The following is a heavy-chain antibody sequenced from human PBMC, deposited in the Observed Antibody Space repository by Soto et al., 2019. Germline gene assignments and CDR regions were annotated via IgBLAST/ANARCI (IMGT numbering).Heavy chain of an antibody. CDR1: GGTFSSYA. J-gene: IGHJ6*02. Sequence: SVKVSCKASGGTFSSYAISWVRQAPGQGLEWMGGIIPIFGTANYAQKFQGRVTITADESTSTAYMELSSLRSEDTAVYYCARYYDFWSGSIRGYYYYGMDVWGQGTTVTVSS. V-gene: IGHV1-69*13. CDR3: ARYYDFWSGSIRGYYYYGMDV. CDR2: IIPIFGTA. D-gene: IGHD3-3*01.